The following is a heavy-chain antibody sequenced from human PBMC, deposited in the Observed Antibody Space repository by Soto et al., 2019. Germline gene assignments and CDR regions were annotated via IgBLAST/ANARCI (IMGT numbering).Heavy chain of an antibody. Sequence: PGGSLRLSCSASGFTFSTSGMHWVRQAPGKGLEYVSAVSSDGGSTYYADSVKGRCSISRDNSKDTVYLQMRSLRPEDTAIYYCLMFFYHFCSGSVNGAGMDVWRQGTTVTVSS. D-gene: IGHD3-3*01. CDR3: LMFFYHFCSGSVNGAGMDV. J-gene: IGHJ6*02. V-gene: IGHV3-64D*06. CDR1: GFTFSTSG. CDR2: VSSDGGST.